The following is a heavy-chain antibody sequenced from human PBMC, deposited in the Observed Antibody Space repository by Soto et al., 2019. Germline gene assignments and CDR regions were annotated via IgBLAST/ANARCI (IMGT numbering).Heavy chain of an antibody. Sequence: WGSLRLFCGSSGMTFSTYAMHWVRQAPGKGLEWAAGISSDGRNKYYRDSIKGRFTISRDNSENTLYLEMNSLSPEDTAVYYCARLVTVRAHEYWGQGTLVSVSS. CDR3: ARLVTVRAHEY. D-gene: IGHD5-18*01. CDR2: ISSDGRNK. J-gene: IGHJ4*02. V-gene: IGHV3-30*04. CDR1: GMTFSTYA.